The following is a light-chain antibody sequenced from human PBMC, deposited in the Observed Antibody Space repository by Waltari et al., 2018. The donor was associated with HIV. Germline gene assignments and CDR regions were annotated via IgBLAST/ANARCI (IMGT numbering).Light chain of an antibody. Sequence: DIQMTQSPSTLSASVGARVTITCRASQSISNWLAWYQQKPGKAPKLLIYKASSLESGVPSRFSGSGSGTEFTLTISSLQPDDFATYYCQQYNSYSYTFGQGTKLEIK. CDR3: QQYNSYSYT. J-gene: IGKJ2*01. V-gene: IGKV1-5*03. CDR2: KAS. CDR1: QSISNW.